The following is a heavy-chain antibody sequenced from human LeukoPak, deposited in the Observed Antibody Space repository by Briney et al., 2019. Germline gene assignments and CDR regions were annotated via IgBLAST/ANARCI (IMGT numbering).Heavy chain of an antibody. Sequence: GGSLRLSCAASGFIFREYYMTWIRHATGKGLEWISYISASGATIYYAGSVKGRFTISRYNAENSLYLQMNSLRVEDTAMYYCATEIRISTYNWFDPWGLGTLVTASS. D-gene: IGHD3-10*01. CDR2: ISASGATI. V-gene: IGHV3-11*01. J-gene: IGHJ5*02. CDR1: GFIFREYY. CDR3: ATEIRISTYNWFDP.